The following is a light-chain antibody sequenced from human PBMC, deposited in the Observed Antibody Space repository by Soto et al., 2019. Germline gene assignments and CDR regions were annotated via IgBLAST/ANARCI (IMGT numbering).Light chain of an antibody. CDR1: SGHSSNV. V-gene: IGLV4-69*01. J-gene: IGLJ2*01. CDR3: QTWGTGIVV. Sequence: QSVLTQSPSASASLGASVKLTCTLSSGHSSNVVAWHQQQPDKGPRCLMKVNTDGSHIKGDGIPDRFSGSSSGAERHLIISSLQSEDEADYYCQTWGTGIVVFGGGTKVTVL. CDR2: VNTDGSH.